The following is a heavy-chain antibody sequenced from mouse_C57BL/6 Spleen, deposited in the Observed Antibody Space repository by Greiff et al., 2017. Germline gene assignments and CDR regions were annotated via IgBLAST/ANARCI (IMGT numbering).Heavy chain of an antibody. CDR3: ARSGATVVGAFAY. J-gene: IGHJ3*01. CDR1: GYAFTNYL. D-gene: IGHD1-1*01. Sequence: QVQLQQSGAELVRPGTSVKVSCKASGYAFTNYLIEWVKQRPGQGLEWIGVINPGSGGTNYNEKFKGKATLTADKSSSTAYMQLSSLTSEDSAVSFCARSGATVVGAFAYWGQGTLVTVSA. CDR2: INPGSGGT. V-gene: IGHV1-54*01.